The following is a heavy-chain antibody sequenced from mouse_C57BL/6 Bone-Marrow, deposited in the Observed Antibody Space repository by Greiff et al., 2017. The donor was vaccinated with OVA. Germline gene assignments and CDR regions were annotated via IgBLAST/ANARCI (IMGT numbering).Heavy chain of an antibody. CDR2: IYPGNSDT. CDR1: GYTFTSYW. Sequence: EVQGVESGTVLARPGASVKMSCKTSGYTFTSYWMHWVKQRPGQGLEWIGAIYPGNSDTSYNQKFKGKATLTADKSSSTAYMELRSLTSEDSAVYFCARGFITTVVARGDYWGQGTTLTVSS. V-gene: IGHV1-5*01. D-gene: IGHD1-1*01. J-gene: IGHJ2*01. CDR3: ARGFITTVVARGDY.